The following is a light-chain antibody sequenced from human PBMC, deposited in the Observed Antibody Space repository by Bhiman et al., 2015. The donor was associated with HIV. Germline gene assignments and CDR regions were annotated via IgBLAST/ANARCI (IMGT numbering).Light chain of an antibody. CDR3: SSYAGSSIGVV. CDR2: EVR. Sequence: QSALTQPPSASGSAGQSVSISCTGTSSDIGNYNSVSWYQQHPGKAPRLLIYEVRKRRSGVPDRFSGAKSGITASLTISGLQADDEADYYCSSYAGSSIGVVFGGGTRVTVL. CDR1: SSDIGNYNS. J-gene: IGLJ3*02. V-gene: IGLV2-8*01.